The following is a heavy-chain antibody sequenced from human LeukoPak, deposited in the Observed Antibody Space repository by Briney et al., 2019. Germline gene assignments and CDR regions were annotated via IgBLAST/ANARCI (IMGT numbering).Heavy chain of an antibody. J-gene: IGHJ2*01. CDR1: GGSFSGYY. CDR3: AREGGLLDTSSYWYFDL. V-gene: IGHV4-59*12. D-gene: IGHD3/OR15-3a*01. Sequence: SETLSLTCAVYGGSFSGYYWSWIRQPPGKGLEWIGYIYYSGSTYYNPSLRSRVTISVDTSKNQFSLKLSSVTAADTAVYYCAREGGLLDTSSYWYFDLWGRGTLVTVSS. CDR2: IYYSGST.